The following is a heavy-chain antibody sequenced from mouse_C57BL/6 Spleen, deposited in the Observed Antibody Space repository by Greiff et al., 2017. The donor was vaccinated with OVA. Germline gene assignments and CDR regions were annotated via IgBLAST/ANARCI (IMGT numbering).Heavy chain of an antibody. V-gene: IGHV5-17*01. CDR3: ARPIYYGNLYYAMDY. J-gene: IGHJ4*01. CDR1: GFTFSDYG. Sequence: DVQLQESGGGLVKPGGSLKLSCAASGFTFSDYGMHWVRQAPEKGLEWVAYISSGSSTIYYADTVKGRFTISRDNAKNTLFLQMTSLRSEDTAMYYCARPIYYGNLYYAMDYWGQGTSVTVSS. CDR2: ISSGSSTI. D-gene: IGHD2-1*01.